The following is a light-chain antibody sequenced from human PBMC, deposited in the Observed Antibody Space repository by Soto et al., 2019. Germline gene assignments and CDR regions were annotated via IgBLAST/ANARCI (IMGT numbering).Light chain of an antibody. CDR1: QSISSY. V-gene: IGKV1-39*01. CDR3: QQSYSPVWT. CDR2: AAS. Sequence: DIQMTQYPSSLSASVGDRVTITCRASQSISSYLNWYQQKPGKAPRVLIFAASSLQSGVPTRFSGSGSGTDFTLTISSLQPEDVATYFCQQSYSPVWTFGQGTKVDI. J-gene: IGKJ1*01.